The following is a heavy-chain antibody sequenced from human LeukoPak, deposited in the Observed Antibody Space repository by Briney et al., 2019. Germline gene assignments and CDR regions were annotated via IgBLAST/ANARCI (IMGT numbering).Heavy chain of an antibody. Sequence: PGGSLRLSCAASGFTFSDYAMHWVRQAPGKGLEWVAVISKDGSDKYYPGSVRGRFTISRDNPKNTIYLQMDSLRAEDTAIYYCARDYWLNYDYWGQGTLVTVSS. J-gene: IGHJ4*02. CDR1: GFTFSDYA. V-gene: IGHV3-30-3*01. CDR2: ISKDGSDK. D-gene: IGHD1-7*01. CDR3: ARDYWLNYDY.